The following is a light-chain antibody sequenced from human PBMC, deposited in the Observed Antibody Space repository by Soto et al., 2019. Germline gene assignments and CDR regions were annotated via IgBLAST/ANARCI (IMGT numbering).Light chain of an antibody. Sequence: DIQMTQSPSSLSASVGDRVTITCRASQTISSYLNWYQQKPGKAPKLRIYAASSLQSGVPSRFSGSEPGTDFTLTISSLQPEDFATYYCQQSYITPLTFGGGTKVEI. CDR1: QTISSY. V-gene: IGKV1-39*01. J-gene: IGKJ4*01. CDR2: AAS. CDR3: QQSYITPLT.